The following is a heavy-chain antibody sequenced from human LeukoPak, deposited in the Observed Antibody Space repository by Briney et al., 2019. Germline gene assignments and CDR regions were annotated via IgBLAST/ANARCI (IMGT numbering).Heavy chain of an antibody. CDR1: GGSISSSSYY. CDR3: ARDSLVHPSRWFDP. D-gene: IGHD6-13*01. Sequence: SETLSLTCTVSGGSISSSSYYWGWIRQPPGKGLEWIGSIYYSGSTHYNPSLKMRVTISVDTSKNQFSLQLSSVTAADTAVYYCARDSLVHPSRWFDPWGQGTLVIVSS. J-gene: IGHJ5*02. V-gene: IGHV4-39*07. CDR2: IYYSGST.